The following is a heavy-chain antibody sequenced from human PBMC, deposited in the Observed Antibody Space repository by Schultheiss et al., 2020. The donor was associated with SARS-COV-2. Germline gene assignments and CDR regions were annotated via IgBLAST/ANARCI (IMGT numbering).Heavy chain of an antibody. Sequence: SETLSLTCTVSGGSVTSASDHWSWIRQPPGKGLEWIGSIYHSGSTYYNPSLKSRVTISLDTAKNQFSLKLSSVTAADTAVYYCARVPYYPGGAFDIWGQGTMVTVSS. CDR1: GGSVTSASDH. V-gene: IGHV4-39*07. CDR2: IYHSGST. D-gene: IGHD1-26*01. CDR3: ARVPYYPGGAFDI. J-gene: IGHJ3*02.